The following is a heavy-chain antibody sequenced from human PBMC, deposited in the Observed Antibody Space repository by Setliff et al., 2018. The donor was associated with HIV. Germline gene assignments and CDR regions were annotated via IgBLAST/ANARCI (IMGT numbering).Heavy chain of an antibody. CDR2: IGWNSGSK. CDR3: AKAKWELSDSPFFDY. J-gene: IGHJ4*02. V-gene: IGHV3-9*03. Sequence: RLSCAASGFTFDDYAMHWVRQAPGKGLGWVSGIGWNSGSKGYADSVKGRFTISRDNAKNSLYLQMNSLRAEDMAFYYCAKAKWELSDSPFFDYWGQGTLVTVSS. CDR1: GFTFDDYA. D-gene: IGHD1-26*01.